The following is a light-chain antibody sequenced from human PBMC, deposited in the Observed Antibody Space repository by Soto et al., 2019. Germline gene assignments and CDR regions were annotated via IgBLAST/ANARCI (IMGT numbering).Light chain of an antibody. V-gene: IGKV3-15*01. Sequence: EIVMTQSPATLSVSPGERATLSCRASQSVNSNLAWYQQKPGQAPRLLIYGASTRATCVPAGFSGSGSGTGCSLGVSRLLSGDFGVSLCQQYNNWPTVGGGTKVEIK. J-gene: IGKJ4*02. CDR1: QSVNSN. CDR2: GAS. CDR3: QQYNNWPT.